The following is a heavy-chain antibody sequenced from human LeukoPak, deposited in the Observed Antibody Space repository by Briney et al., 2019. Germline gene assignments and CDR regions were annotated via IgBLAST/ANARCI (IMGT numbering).Heavy chain of an antibody. CDR2: IYYSGST. V-gene: IGHV4-39*07. D-gene: IGHD4-11*01. J-gene: IGHJ5*02. Sequence: PSETLSLTCTVSGGSISSSNFYWGWIRQPPGKGLEWIGSIYYSGSTYYNPSLKSRVTISVDTSKNQFSLKLSSVTAADTAVYYCARDYGELDYSNSQVWNWFDPWGQGTLVTVSS. CDR3: ARDYGELDYSNSQVWNWFDP. CDR1: GGSISSSNFY.